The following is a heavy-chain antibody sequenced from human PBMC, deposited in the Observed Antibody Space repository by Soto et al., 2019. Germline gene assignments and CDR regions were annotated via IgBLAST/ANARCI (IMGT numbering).Heavy chain of an antibody. V-gene: IGHV1-69*06. D-gene: IGHD2-2*01. J-gene: IGHJ6*02. Sequence: SVKVSCKASVGTFSSYAISWVRQAPGQGLEWMGGIIPIFGTANYAQKFQGRVTITAVKSTSTAYMELSSLRSEDTAVYYCARGEVVVVPAASYYYYYGMDVWGQGTTVTVSS. CDR2: IIPIFGTA. CDR1: VGTFSSYA. CDR3: ARGEVVVVPAASYYYYYGMDV.